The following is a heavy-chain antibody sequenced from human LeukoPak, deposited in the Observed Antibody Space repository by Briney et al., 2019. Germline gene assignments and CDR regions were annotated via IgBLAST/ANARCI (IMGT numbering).Heavy chain of an antibody. CDR2: SSGSGDRR. V-gene: IGHV3-23*01. J-gene: IGHJ4*02. D-gene: IGHD4-17*01. Sequence: PGGSLRLSCVDSGINFNTYVMNWVRQAPGKGLEWVASSSGSGDRRYYADSVKGRFTISRDNSNNTLFLQMDSLRAEDTAVYYCAKSRGDYETYFDYWGQGTLVTVSS. CDR1: GINFNTYV. CDR3: AKSRGDYETYFDY.